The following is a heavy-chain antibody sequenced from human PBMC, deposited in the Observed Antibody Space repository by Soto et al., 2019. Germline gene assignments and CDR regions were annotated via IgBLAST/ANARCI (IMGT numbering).Heavy chain of an antibody. V-gene: IGHV3-7*03. CDR1: GFTFSSYW. CDR3: ARDSRHYYYYYGMDV. CDR2: IKQDGSEK. J-gene: IGHJ6*02. Sequence: GSLRLSCAASGFTFSSYWMSWVRQAPGKGLEWVANIKQDGSEKYYVDSVKGRFTISRDNAKNSLYLQMNSLRAEDTAVYYCARDSRHYYYYYGMDVWGQGTTVTVSS.